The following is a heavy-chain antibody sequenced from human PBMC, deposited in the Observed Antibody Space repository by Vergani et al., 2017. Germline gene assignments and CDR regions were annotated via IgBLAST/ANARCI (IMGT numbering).Heavy chain of an antibody. V-gene: IGHV1-69-2*01. CDR1: GYTFTDHY. J-gene: IGHJ6*02. CDR2: VDPEDGET. D-gene: IGHD4-17*01. CDR3: ATPQTVTTGGMEV. Sequence: EVQLVQSGAEVKKPAATMKISCKVSGYTFTDHYMHWVKQAPGKGLEWMGLVDPEDGETIYAEKFKGRVTIAADTSTDTAHLELSSLRSEGTAVYYCATPQTVTTGGMEVWGQGTTVIVSS.